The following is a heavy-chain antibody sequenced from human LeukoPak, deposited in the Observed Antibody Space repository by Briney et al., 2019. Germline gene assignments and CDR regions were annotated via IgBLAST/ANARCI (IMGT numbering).Heavy chain of an antibody. CDR2: ISSSSSYI. CDR3: ARDPTSGSYGY. V-gene: IGHV3-21*01. D-gene: IGHD1-26*01. CDR1: GFTFSSYN. Sequence: GGSLRLSCAASGFTFSSYNMNWVRQAPGKGLEWVSSISSSSSYIYYADSVKGRFTISRDNAKNSLYLQMNSLRAEDTAVYYCARDPTSGSYGYWGQGTLVTVSS. J-gene: IGHJ4*02.